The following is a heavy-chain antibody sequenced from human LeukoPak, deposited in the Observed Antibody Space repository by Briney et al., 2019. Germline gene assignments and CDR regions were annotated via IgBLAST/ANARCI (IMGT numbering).Heavy chain of an antibody. V-gene: IGHV3-21*01. J-gene: IGHJ5*02. CDR3: ASQEMATTPT. CDR1: GFTFSSYS. CDR2: ISSSSSYI. D-gene: IGHD5-24*01. Sequence: KTGGSLRLSCAASGFTFSSYSMNWVRQAPGKGLEWVSSISSSSSYIYYADSVKGRFTISRDNAKNSLYLQMNSLRAEDTAVYYCASQEMATTPTWGQGTLVTVSS.